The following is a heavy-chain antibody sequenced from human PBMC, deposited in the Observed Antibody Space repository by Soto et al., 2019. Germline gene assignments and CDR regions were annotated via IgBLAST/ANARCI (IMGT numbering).Heavy chain of an antibody. CDR2: IYGGGTT. Sequence: PGGSLRLSCAASGFAVSSKYMTWVRQAPGKGLEWVSVIYGGGTTYYADSVKGRFTISRDTSKNTLYLQMNSLRAEDTAVYYCGRTTFPPSYSSGWYPDSWGQGTQVTVSS. CDR3: GRTTFPPSYSSGWYPDS. V-gene: IGHV3-53*01. CDR1: GFAVSSKY. J-gene: IGHJ4*02. D-gene: IGHD6-19*01.